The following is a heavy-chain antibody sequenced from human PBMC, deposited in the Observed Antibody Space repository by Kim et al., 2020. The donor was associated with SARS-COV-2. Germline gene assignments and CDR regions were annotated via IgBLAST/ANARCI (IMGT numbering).Heavy chain of an antibody. J-gene: IGHJ4*02. CDR2: INPGTGGT. V-gene: IGHV1-46*02. CDR1: GYIFKDYY. CDR3: ARSFVFYSDSSSYSRHLDY. Sequence: ASVKVSCQASGYIFKDYYLNWVRRAPGQGLEWMGIINPGTGGTSFAQKFQGRVTMTRDRPTTTVYMELSNLRYEDTAVYYCARSFVFYSDSSSYSRHLDYWGQGTLVTVSS. D-gene: IGHD3-22*01.